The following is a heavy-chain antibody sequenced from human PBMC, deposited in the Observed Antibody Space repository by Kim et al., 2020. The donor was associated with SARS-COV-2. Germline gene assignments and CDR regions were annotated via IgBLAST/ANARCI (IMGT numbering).Heavy chain of an antibody. V-gene: IGHV3-30*18. J-gene: IGHJ4*01. D-gene: IGHD3-16*01. CDR1: GFTFSDYG. Sequence: GGSLRLSCAASGFTFSDYGMHWVRQAPGKGLEWVAIISYDGKNKYYPDSVKGRFTLSRDNSKNTLYVQMNSLRVEDTAVYYCAKDRTVRYDGGYFDYWGRGTLVTVSS. CDR2: ISYDGKNK. CDR3: AKDRTVRYDGGYFDY.